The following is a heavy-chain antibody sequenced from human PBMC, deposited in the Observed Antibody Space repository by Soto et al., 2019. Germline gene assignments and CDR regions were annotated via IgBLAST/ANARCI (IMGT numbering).Heavy chain of an antibody. D-gene: IGHD2-15*01. CDR3: AREEVVAVFRWFDP. V-gene: IGHV3-33*01. CDR1: GFTFSSYG. CDR2: IWYDGSNK. J-gene: IGHJ5*02. Sequence: QVQLVESGGGVVQPGRSLRLSCAASGFTFSSYGMHWVRQAPGKGLEWVAVIWYDGSNKYYADSVKGRFTISRDNSKNTLYLQMNSLRAEDTAVYYCAREEVVAVFRWFDPWGQGTLVTVSS.